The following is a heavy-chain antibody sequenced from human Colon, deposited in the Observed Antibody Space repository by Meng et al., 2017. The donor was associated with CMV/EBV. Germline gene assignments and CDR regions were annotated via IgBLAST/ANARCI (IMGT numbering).Heavy chain of an antibody. CDR3: TTALSPGPF. D-gene: IGHD7-27*01. CDR2: IKSNSDGGTT. V-gene: IGHV3-15*01. CDR1: GFTFSNAW. J-gene: IGHJ6*02. Sequence: GGSLKISCAASGFTFSNAWLSWVRQAPGKGLEWVGRIKSNSDGGTTDYAAPVKDRFTISRDDSENMLYLQMNTLKTEDTAVYYCTTALSPGPFWGQGTTVIVSS.